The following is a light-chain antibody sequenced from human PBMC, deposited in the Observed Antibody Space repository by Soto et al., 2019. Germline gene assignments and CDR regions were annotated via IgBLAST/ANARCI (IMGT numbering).Light chain of an antibody. J-gene: IGKJ5*01. Sequence: EIVMTQSPATLSVSPGERATLSCRASQSVSDNFAWYQQKPGQAPRLLIYGASARATGIPARFSGSGSGTEFTLTISSLQSEDFAVYYCQQYNNWPITFGQGTRLEIK. CDR1: QSVSDN. CDR2: GAS. V-gene: IGKV3-15*01. CDR3: QQYNNWPIT.